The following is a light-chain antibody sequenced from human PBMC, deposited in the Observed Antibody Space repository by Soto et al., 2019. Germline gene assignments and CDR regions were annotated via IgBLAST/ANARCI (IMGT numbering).Light chain of an antibody. V-gene: IGLV1-47*01. CDR2: RNT. CDR3: EAWDDSLSGHV. Sequence: QSVLTRPPSASGTPGQTVTISCSGSRSNIGNNYVCWYQQLPGAAPKLLIYRNTQRPSGVPDRFSGSKSGTAASLAISGLRSEDEAEYFCEAWDDSLSGHVFGTGTKVTVL. J-gene: IGLJ1*01. CDR1: RSNIGNNY.